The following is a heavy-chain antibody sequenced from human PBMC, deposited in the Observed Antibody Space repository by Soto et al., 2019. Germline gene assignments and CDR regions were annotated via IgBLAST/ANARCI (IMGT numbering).Heavy chain of an antibody. J-gene: IGHJ4*02. CDR1: GYTFTSYG. D-gene: IGHD2-8*01. CDR2: ISAYNGNT. CDR3: ARGLGCTNGVCYTAAIGY. Sequence: ASVKVSCKASGYTFTSYGISWVRQAPGQGLEWMGWISAYNGNTNYAQKLQGRVTMTTDTSTSTAYMELRSLRSDDTAVYYCARGLGCTNGVCYTAAIGYWGQGTLVTVSS. V-gene: IGHV1-18*01.